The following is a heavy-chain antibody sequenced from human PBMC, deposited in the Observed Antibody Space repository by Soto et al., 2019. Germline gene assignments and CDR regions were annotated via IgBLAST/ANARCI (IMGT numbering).Heavy chain of an antibody. CDR1: GFSFSVSA. CDR3: AKSKRDTAMVSPAFNDY. J-gene: IGHJ4*02. CDR2: IRAKTNNYAT. Sequence: GGSLRLSCAGSGFSFSVSAIHWVRQASGKGLEWVGRIRAKTNNYATAYAASVEGRFTISRDDSKNTAYLQMNSLRAEDTAVYYCAKSKRDTAMVSPAFNDYWGQGTLVTVSS. V-gene: IGHV3-73*01. D-gene: IGHD5-18*01.